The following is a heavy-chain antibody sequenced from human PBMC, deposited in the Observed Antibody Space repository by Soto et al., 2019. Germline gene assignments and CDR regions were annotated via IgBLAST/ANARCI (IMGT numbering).Heavy chain of an antibody. V-gene: IGHV3-23*01. Sequence: FTFSRDNSKNTLYLQMNSLRAEDTAVYYCAKVSSGIVVVPAAGFDYWGQGTLVTVSS. D-gene: IGHD2-2*01. CDR3: AKVSSGIVVVPAAGFDY. J-gene: IGHJ4*02.